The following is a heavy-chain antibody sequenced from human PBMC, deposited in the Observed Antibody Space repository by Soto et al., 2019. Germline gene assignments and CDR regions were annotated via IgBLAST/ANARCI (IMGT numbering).Heavy chain of an antibody. CDR3: LRGNSGYGNFDY. J-gene: IGHJ4*02. V-gene: IGHV3-74*01. CDR2: IKGDGSET. Sequence: PGGSLGLCCAASGFTFSSYLMHGVRQAPGKGLVWVSRIKGDGSETNYADSVKGRFTISRDNAKNTLYLQLNSLRAEDTAVYYCLRGNSGYGNFDYWGQGTRVTVSS. CDR1: GFTFSSYL. D-gene: IGHD5-12*01.